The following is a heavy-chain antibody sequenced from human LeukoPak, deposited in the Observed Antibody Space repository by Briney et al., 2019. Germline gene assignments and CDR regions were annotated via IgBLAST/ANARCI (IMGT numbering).Heavy chain of an antibody. CDR1: GFTFSSYA. CDR3: AKSKWDYVDTAMSRD. Sequence: PGGSLRLSCAASGFTFSSYAMSWVRQAPGRGLEWVSAISGSGGSTYYADSVKGRFTISRDNSKNTLYLQMNSLRAEDTAVYYCAKSKWDYVDTAMSRDWGQGTLVTVSS. D-gene: IGHD5-18*01. V-gene: IGHV3-23*01. CDR2: ISGSGGST. J-gene: IGHJ4*02.